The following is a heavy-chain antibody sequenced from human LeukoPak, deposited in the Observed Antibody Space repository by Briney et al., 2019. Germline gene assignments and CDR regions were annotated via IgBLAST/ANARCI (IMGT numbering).Heavy chain of an antibody. D-gene: IGHD3-3*01. J-gene: IGHJ4*02. CDR2: IGTAGDT. V-gene: IGHV3-13*04. CDR3: AKDRGSFLYYFDY. CDR1: GFTFSSYD. Sequence: PGGSLRLSCAASGFTFSSYDMHWVRQVTGKSLEWVSTIGTAGDTKYPGSVKGRFTISRDNSKNTLYLQMNSLRAEDTAVYYCAKDRGSFLYYFDYWGQGTLVTVSS.